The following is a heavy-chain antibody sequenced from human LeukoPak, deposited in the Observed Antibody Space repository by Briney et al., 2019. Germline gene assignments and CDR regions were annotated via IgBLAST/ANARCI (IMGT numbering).Heavy chain of an antibody. CDR2: IKQDGSEK. CDR1: GFTFSSYW. Sequence: GGSLRLSCAASGFTFSSYWMSWVRQAPGKGLEWVANIKQDGSEKYYVDSVKGRFTISRDNAKNSLYLQMNSLRAEDTAVYYCARDGAAIAVADFAPDYWGQGTLVTVSS. V-gene: IGHV3-7*01. D-gene: IGHD6-19*01. CDR3: ARDGAAIAVADFAPDY. J-gene: IGHJ4*02.